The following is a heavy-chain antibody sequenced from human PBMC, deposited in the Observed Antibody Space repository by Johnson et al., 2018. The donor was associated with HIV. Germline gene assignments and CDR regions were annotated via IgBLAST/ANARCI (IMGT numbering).Heavy chain of an antibody. J-gene: IGHJ3*01. Sequence: QVLLVESGGGLVKPGGSLRLSCAASGFTFSDYYMSWIRQAPGKGLEWVSDISSSGSTIYYADAVKGRFTISRDNGKNSLYLQMNSLRAEDTAVYYCARLRWGSGDPRHDAFDVWGQGTMVTVSS. CDR3: ARLRWGSGDPRHDAFDV. CDR2: ISSSGSTI. D-gene: IGHD2-21*01. V-gene: IGHV3-11*04. CDR1: GFTFSDYY.